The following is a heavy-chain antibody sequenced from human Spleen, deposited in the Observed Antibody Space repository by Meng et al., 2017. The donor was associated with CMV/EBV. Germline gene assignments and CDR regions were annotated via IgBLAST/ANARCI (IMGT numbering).Heavy chain of an antibody. CDR1: GFTFSDYA. CDR2: ISGDASKQ. Sequence: GESLKISCAASGFTFSDYAIHWVRQAPGKGLEWVAVISGDASKQFYTDSVKGRFTISRDNSKNTSYLQMNSLRGDDTAVYYCARDYSETGGNDYWGQGTLVTVSS. CDR3: ARDYSETGGNDY. D-gene: IGHD3-22*01. V-gene: IGHV3-30*04. J-gene: IGHJ4*02.